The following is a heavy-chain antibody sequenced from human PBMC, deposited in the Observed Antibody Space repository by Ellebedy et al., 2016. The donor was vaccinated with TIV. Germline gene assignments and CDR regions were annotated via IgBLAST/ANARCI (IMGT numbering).Heavy chain of an antibody. CDR3: ARDLYYDSSGDRDY. J-gene: IGHJ4*02. CDR1: GFTFSSYA. CDR2: ISSRSNRI. D-gene: IGHD3-22*01. Sequence: GESLKISCAASGFTFSSYAMSWVRQAPGKGLEWVSYISSRSNRIYYADSVKGRFTISRDNAKNSLYLQMNSLRVEDTAVYYCARDLYYDSSGDRDYWGQGTLVTVSS. V-gene: IGHV3-48*04.